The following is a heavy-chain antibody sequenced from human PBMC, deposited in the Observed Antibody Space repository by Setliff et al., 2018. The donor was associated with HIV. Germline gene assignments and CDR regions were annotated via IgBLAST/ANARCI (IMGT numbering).Heavy chain of an antibody. CDR1: GDPINSHY. V-gene: IGHV4-59*11. D-gene: IGHD1-26*01. CDR2: ISYNEYT. Sequence: KPSETLSLTCTVSGDPINSHYWSWIRQPPGEGLEWIGHISYNEYTNYNPSLKSRVTISVGTSKKHFSLDLHSVTAADTAVYYCARDHNSGTLHPFDLWGQGTKVTVSS. CDR3: ARDHNSGTLHPFDL. J-gene: IGHJ3*01.